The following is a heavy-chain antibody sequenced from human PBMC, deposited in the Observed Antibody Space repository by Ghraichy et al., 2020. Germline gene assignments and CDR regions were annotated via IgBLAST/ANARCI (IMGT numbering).Heavy chain of an antibody. D-gene: IGHD1-1*01. CDR2: IRQDGNEI. J-gene: IGHJ6*02. Sequence: GGSLRLSCAASGFTFSDYWMTWVRQAPGKGLEWVANIRQDGNEIYYVDSVKGRFTISRDNAKNSLYLQMHSLRADDTAVYYCTRPRQPTYYDAMDVWGQGTTVTVSS. CDR3: TRPRQPTYYDAMDV. CDR1: GFTFSDYW. V-gene: IGHV3-7*01.